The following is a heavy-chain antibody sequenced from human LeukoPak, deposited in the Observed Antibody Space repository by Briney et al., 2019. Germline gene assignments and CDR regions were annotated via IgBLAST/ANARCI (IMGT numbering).Heavy chain of an antibody. Sequence: SETLSLTCTVSGGSISSYYWSWIRQPPGKGLEWIGYIYYSGSTNYNPSLKSRVTISVDTSKNQFSLKLSSVTAADTAVYYCARDTNYYDTFDAFDIWGQGTMVTVSS. J-gene: IGHJ3*02. CDR3: ARDTNYYDTFDAFDI. D-gene: IGHD3-22*01. CDR1: GGSISSYY. CDR2: IYYSGST. V-gene: IGHV4-59*01.